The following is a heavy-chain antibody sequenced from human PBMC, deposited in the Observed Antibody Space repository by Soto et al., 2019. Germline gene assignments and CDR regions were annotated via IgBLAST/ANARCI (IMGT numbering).Heavy chain of an antibody. Sequence: GGSLRLSCAASGFTFDDYAMHWVRQAPGKGLEWVSGISWNSGNIGYADSVKGRFTISRDNAKHSLYLQMNSLRAEDTALYYCAKGPTLSSLDYWGQGTLVTVSS. V-gene: IGHV3-9*01. CDR3: AKGPTLSSLDY. CDR2: ISWNSGNI. CDR1: GFTFDDYA. D-gene: IGHD2-15*01. J-gene: IGHJ4*02.